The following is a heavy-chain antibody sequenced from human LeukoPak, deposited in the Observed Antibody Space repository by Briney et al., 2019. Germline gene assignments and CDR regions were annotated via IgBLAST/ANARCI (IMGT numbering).Heavy chain of an antibody. CDR1: GYRFTDYY. J-gene: IGHJ5*02. V-gene: IGHV1-2*02. Sequence: ASVKDSSKASGYRFTDYYLYWVRQAPGQGLECMGWINPDSGGTDYAQKFQGRITMARDTSIGTAYMEMRGLTSDDTAVYYCARASNHENSWYSGLDPWGQGTQVTVSS. CDR2: INPDSGGT. D-gene: IGHD1-26*01. CDR3: ARASNHENSWYSGLDP.